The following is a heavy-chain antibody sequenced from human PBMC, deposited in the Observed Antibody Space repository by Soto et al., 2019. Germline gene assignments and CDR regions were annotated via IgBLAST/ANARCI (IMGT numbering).Heavy chain of an antibody. CDR3: ARGHQVTTDYFSYYALDV. J-gene: IGHJ6*02. Sequence: SETLSLTCAVYGGSFSGYYWSWIRQPPGKGLEWIGEINHSGRTNYNPSLKSRVTMSVDKSNNLFSLKVTSMAAADTAIYYCARGHQVTTDYFSYYALDVWGQGTTVTVSS. D-gene: IGHD2-21*02. CDR1: GGSFSGYY. V-gene: IGHV4-34*01. CDR2: INHSGRT.